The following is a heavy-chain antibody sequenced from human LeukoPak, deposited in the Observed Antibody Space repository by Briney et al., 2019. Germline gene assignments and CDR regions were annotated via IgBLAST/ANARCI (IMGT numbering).Heavy chain of an antibody. V-gene: IGHV3-30*18. CDR2: ISYDGSSK. J-gene: IGHJ4*02. CDR1: GFTFSNYA. Sequence: GGSLRLSCAASGFTFSNYAMHWVRQAPGKGLEWVTVISYDGSSKYYTDSVKGRFTISRDNSKNTLYLQMNSLRAEDTAVYYCAKDYSIYDSGSFPQYWGQGTLVTVSS. D-gene: IGHD3-10*01. CDR3: AKDYSIYDSGSFPQY.